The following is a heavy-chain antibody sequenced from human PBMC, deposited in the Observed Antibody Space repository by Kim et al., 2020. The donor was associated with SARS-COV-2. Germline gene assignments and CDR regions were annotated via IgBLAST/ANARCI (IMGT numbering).Heavy chain of an antibody. V-gene: IGHV3-30*18. CDR2: ISYDGLGK. D-gene: IGHD1-26*01. Sequence: GGSLRLSCAASGFIFSSYAMHWVRQAPGKGLEWVAVISYDGLGKYYADSVKGRFTISRDSSTNTVDLQMNSLRDEDTAIYYCAKRAVGATWGMDVWGQGT. CDR1: GFIFSSYA. J-gene: IGHJ6*02. CDR3: AKRAVGATWGMDV.